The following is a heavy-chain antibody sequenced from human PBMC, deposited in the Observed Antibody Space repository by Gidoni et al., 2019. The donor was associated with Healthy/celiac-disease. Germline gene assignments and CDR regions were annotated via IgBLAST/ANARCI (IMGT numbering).Heavy chain of an antibody. D-gene: IGHD3-16*01. CDR3: ARWGGPTAFDY. J-gene: IGHJ4*02. Sequence: QVQLQESGPGLVTPSETLSLTCTVSGGSISSSYWSWIRQPPGKGLEWIGYIYYSGSTNYNPSLKSRVTISVDTSKNQFSLKLSSVTAADTAVYYCARWGGPTAFDYWGQGTLVTVSS. V-gene: IGHV4-59*01. CDR2: IYYSGST. CDR1: GGSISSSY.